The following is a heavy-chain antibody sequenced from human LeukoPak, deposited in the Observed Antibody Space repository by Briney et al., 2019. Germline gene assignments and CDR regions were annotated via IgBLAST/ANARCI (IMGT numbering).Heavy chain of an antibody. CDR2: TYYRSKWYN. J-gene: IGHJ4*02. D-gene: IGHD3-16*02. CDR3: ARGYVWGSYRQYYFDY. Sequence: SQTLSLTCAISGDSVSSNSAAWNWIRQSPSRGLEWLGRTYYRSKWYNDYAVSVKSRITINPDTSKNQFSLQLNSVTPEDTAVYYCARGYVWGSYRQYYFDYWGQGTLVTVSS. CDR1: GDSVSSNSAA. V-gene: IGHV6-1*01.